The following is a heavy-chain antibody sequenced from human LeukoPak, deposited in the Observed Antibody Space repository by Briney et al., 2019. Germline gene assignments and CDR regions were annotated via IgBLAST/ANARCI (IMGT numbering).Heavy chain of an antibody. D-gene: IGHD3-10*01. Sequence: SQTLSLTCAISGDSVPSNSAAWNWIRPSPSRGLEWLGRTYYRSKWYNDYAVSVKSRITINPDTSKNQFSLQLNSVTPEDTAVYYCARVHHYYGSGSYYTFDYWGQGTLVTVSS. J-gene: IGHJ4*02. V-gene: IGHV6-1*01. CDR2: TYYRSKWYN. CDR1: GDSVPSNSAA. CDR3: ARVHHYYGSGSYYTFDY.